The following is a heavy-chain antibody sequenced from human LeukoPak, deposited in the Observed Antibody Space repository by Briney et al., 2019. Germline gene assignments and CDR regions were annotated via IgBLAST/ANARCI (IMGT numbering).Heavy chain of an antibody. CDR1: GFAFGHYY. CDR3: ARGAGELPIDY. V-gene: IGHV3-11*06. J-gene: IGHJ4*02. Sequence: GGSLRLSCAASGFAFGHYYMSWFRQAPGKGPEAVSYISFSSGDTNYGDSVRGRFTISRDNAKNSLYLQMNSLRVEDTAVYYCARGAGELPIDYWGQGTMVTVSS. D-gene: IGHD3-10*01. CDR2: ISFSSGDT.